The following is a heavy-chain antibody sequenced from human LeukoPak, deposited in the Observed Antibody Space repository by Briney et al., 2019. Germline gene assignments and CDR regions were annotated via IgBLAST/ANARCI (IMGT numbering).Heavy chain of an antibody. CDR1: GYTLTELS. J-gene: IGHJ6*02. CDR3: ATGSFTYCNYTPGWGMDV. D-gene: IGHD4-11*01. CDR2: FDPEDGET. V-gene: IGHV1-24*01. Sequence: GASVKVSCKVSGYTLTELSMHWVRQAPGKGLEWMGGFDPEDGETIYAQKFQGRVTMTEDTSTDTAYMELSSLRSEDTAVYYCATGSFTYCNYTPGWGMDVWGQGTTVTVSS.